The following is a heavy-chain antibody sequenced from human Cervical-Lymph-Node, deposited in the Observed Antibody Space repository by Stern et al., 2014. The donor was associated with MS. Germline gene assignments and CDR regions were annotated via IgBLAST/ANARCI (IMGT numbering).Heavy chain of an antibody. J-gene: IGHJ6*02. CDR2: ISPNNGGT. CDR1: GYTFTDYY. Sequence: QVQLGQSGAEVKNPGASVKVSCKASGYTFTDYYMQWMRQAPGQGLEWMGWISPNNGGTKSAQKFQGWVTMTRDTSTSTAYMELSRLRSDDTAIYYCARASTTANNYYDGVDVWGQGTTVTVTS. CDR3: ARASTTANNYYDGVDV. D-gene: IGHD1-1*01. V-gene: IGHV1-2*04.